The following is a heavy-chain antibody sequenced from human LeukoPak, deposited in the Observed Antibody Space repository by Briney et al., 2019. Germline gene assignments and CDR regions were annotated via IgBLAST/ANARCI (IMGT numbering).Heavy chain of an antibody. CDR3: ARLAQAVAGTGSQAIDY. CDR2: ISAYNGNT. D-gene: IGHD6-19*01. CDR1: GYTFTIYG. Sequence: ASVKVSCTASGYTFTIYGISWVRQAPGQGLEWMGWISAYNGNTNYAQKLQGRVTMTTDTSTSTAYMELRSLRSDDTAVYYCARLAQAVAGTGSQAIDYWGQGTLVTVSS. V-gene: IGHV1-18*01. J-gene: IGHJ4*02.